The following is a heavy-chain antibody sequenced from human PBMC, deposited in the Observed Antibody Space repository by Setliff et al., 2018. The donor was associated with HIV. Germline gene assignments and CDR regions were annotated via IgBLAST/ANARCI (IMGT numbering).Heavy chain of an antibody. D-gene: IGHD2-8*01. CDR2: ISAYNGNT. J-gene: IGHJ4*02. V-gene: IGHV1-18*01. Sequence: AASVKVSCKASGDIPRHYGFNWVRQAPGQGLEWVGRISAYNGNTNYAQKFQGRVTMTTDTSTSTAYMELRSLGSDDTAVYYCARIVALNGYPSDYWGQGTLVTVSS. CDR1: GDIPRHYG. CDR3: ARIVALNGYPSDY.